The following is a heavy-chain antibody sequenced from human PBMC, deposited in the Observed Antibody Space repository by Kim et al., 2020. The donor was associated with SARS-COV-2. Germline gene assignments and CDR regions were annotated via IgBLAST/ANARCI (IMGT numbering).Heavy chain of an antibody. D-gene: IGHD4-4*01. CDR1: GGSISSGGYS. Sequence: SETLSLTCAVSGGSISSGGYSWSWIRQPPGKGLEWIGHIYHSGSTYYNPSLKSRVTISVDRSKNQFSLKLSSVTAADTAVYYCARVDYSGNSFYFDYWGQGTLVTVSS. CDR3: ARVDYSGNSFYFDY. J-gene: IGHJ4*02. CDR2: IYHSGST. V-gene: IGHV4-30-2*01.